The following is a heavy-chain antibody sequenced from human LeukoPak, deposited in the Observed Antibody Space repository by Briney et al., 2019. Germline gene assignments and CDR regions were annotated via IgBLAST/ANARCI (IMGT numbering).Heavy chain of an antibody. Sequence: SETLSLTCTVSGGSISSGDYYWSWIRQPPGKGLEWIGYIYYSGSTYYNPSLKSRVTISVDTSKNQFSLKLSSVTAADTAVYYCARGERGTGSPSYYFDYWGQGTLVTVSS. J-gene: IGHJ4*02. CDR2: IYYSGST. CDR3: ARGERGTGSPSYYFDY. V-gene: IGHV4-30-4*08. D-gene: IGHD3/OR15-3a*01. CDR1: GGSISSGDYY.